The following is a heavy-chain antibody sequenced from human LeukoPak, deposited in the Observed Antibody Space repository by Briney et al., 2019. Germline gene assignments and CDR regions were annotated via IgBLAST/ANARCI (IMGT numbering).Heavy chain of an antibody. Sequence: SETLSLXCTVSGYSISNGYYWDWIRQPPGRGLEWIGNIYRSGSTSYNPSLKSRVTISVDTSKNQFSLKVNSVTAADTAVYYCARRHSSGWFYYWGQGTLATVSS. CDR1: GYSISNGYY. D-gene: IGHD6-19*01. CDR3: ARRHSSGWFYY. J-gene: IGHJ4*02. CDR2: IYRSGST. V-gene: IGHV4-38-2*02.